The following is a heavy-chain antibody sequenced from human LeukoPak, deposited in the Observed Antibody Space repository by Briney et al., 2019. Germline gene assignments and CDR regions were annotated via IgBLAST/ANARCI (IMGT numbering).Heavy chain of an antibody. Sequence: KPGGSLRLSCAASGFTFSSYSMNRVRQAPGKGLEWVSSISSSSSYIYYADSVKGRFTISRDNAKNSLYLQMNSPRAEDTAVYYCARDREGPFDYWGQGTLVTVSS. CDR2: ISSSSSYI. V-gene: IGHV3-21*01. J-gene: IGHJ4*02. CDR1: GFTFSSYS. CDR3: ARDREGPFDY. D-gene: IGHD1-26*01.